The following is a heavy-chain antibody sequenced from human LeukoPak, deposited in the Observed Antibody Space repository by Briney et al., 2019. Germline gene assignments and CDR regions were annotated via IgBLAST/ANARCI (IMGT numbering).Heavy chain of an antibody. CDR1: GFTFGTNS. CDR3: ASDPEYGGSAECYEYFQY. V-gene: IGHV3-53*01. J-gene: IGHJ1*01. D-gene: IGHD2-15*01. CDR2: IYSGGST. Sequence: GGSLRLSCAASGFTFGTNSMTCVSQSPGKGLEWVSVIYSGGSTYYADSVNGRFTISRDNSRNTLFLQMNSLRAEDTALYYCASDPEYGGSAECYEYFQYWGQGTLVTVSS.